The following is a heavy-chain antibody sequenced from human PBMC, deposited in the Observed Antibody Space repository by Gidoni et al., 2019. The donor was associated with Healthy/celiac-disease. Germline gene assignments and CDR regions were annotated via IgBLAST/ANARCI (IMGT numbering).Heavy chain of an antibody. V-gene: IGHV3-9*01. CDR2: IRWNSGSI. D-gene: IGHD1-7*01. Sequence: EVQLVESGGGLVQPGRSLRHSCAASGSTFDAYAMHWVRQAPGKGLEWVSGIRWNSGSIGYADSVKGRFTISRDNAKNSLYLQMNSLRAEDTALYYCAKGLGIGTEPSPFDYWGQGTLVTVSS. J-gene: IGHJ4*02. CDR1: GSTFDAYA. CDR3: AKGLGIGTEPSPFDY.